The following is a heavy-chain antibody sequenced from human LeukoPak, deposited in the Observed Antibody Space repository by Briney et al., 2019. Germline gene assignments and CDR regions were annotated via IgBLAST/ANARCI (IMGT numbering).Heavy chain of an antibody. CDR1: GYSISSGYY. J-gene: IGHJ4*02. V-gene: IGHV4-38-2*01. D-gene: IGHD3-22*01. Sequence: SETLSLTCAVSGYSISSGYYWGWIRQSPGKGVEWIGSIYHRGTTYYNSSLKRRVTISVDTSKNQFSLKLRSVTAADTAVYYCARISMFYYESSGYYCDYWGQGTLVTVSS. CDR3: ARISMFYYESSGYYCDY. CDR2: IYHRGTT.